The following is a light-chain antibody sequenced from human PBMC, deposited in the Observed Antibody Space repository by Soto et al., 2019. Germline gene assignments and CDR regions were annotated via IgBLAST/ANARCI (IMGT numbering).Light chain of an antibody. J-gene: IGLJ3*02. V-gene: IGLV1-47*02. CDR2: TNN. CDR3: ATWDASLSGGV. Sequence: QAVVTQPPSASGAPGQRVTISCSGSSPNIGTNYVNWYQQLPGTAPRLLIHTNNQRPSGVPDRFSGSKSGTSASLAISGLRSEDEADYYCATWDASLSGGVFGGGTKVTVL. CDR1: SPNIGTNY.